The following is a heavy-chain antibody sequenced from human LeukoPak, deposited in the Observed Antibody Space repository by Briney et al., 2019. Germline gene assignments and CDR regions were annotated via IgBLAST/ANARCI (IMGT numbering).Heavy chain of an antibody. CDR1: GYTFTGYY. V-gene: IGHV1-2*02. D-gene: IGHD2-2*01. CDR3: ARGRRIVVPAASQVDP. J-gene: IGHJ5*02. Sequence: GASVKVSCKASGYTFTGYYMHWVRQAPGQGLEWMGWINPNSGGTNYAQKFQGRVTMTRDTSISTAYMELSRLRSDDTAVYYCARGRRIVVPAASQVDPRGQGTLVTVSS. CDR2: INPNSGGT.